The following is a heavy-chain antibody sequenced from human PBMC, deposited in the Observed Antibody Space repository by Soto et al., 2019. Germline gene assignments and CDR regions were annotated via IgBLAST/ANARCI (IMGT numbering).Heavy chain of an antibody. D-gene: IGHD3-10*01. CDR2: IIPIFGTA. J-gene: IGHJ6*02. CDR3: ASGYYYGSGTLRTSYYYGMDV. V-gene: IGHV1-69*01. Sequence: QVQLVQSGAEVKKPGSSVKVSCKASGGTFSSYAISWVRQAPGQGLEWMGGIIPIFGTANYAQKFQGRVTFTADESTSTAYMELSSLRSEDTAVYYCASGYYYGSGTLRTSYYYGMDVWGQGTTVTVSS. CDR1: GGTFSSYA.